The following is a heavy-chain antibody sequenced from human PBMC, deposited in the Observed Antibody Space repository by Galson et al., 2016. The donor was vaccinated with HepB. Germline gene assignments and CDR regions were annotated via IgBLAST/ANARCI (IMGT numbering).Heavy chain of an antibody. CDR3: VTYYYDSGGYSY. D-gene: IGHD3-22*01. J-gene: IGHJ4*02. CDR1: GLTFSRFW. V-gene: IGHV3-74*01. CDR2: INSDGSST. Sequence: SLRLSCAASGLTFSRFWMHWVRQVPGKGLVWVSHINSDGSSTDYADSVKGRFTISRDNAKNTLYLQMDSLGAEDTAVYYCVTYYYDSGGYSYWGQGTLVTAAS.